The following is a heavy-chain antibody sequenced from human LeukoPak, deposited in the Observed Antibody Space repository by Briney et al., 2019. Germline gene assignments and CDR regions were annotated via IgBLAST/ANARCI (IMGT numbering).Heavy chain of an antibody. CDR2: INGDGSSS. J-gene: IGHJ6*02. CDR3: TRNPGMDV. CDR1: GFTFSTYW. V-gene: IGHV3-74*01. Sequence: GGSLRLSCAASGFTFSTYWMHWVRQAPGKGLVWVSRINGDGSSSTYADSVKGRFTISRDNAKNTLYLQMYSLRTEDTAVYYCTRNPGMDVWGLGTTVTVSS.